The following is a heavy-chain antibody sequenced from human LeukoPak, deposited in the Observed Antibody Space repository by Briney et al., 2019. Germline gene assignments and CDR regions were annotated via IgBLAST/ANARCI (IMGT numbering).Heavy chain of an antibody. CDR2: IYYSGST. CDR1: GGSISSSSYY. CDR3: ARHPSYYYDSSGYYGAFDI. D-gene: IGHD3-22*01. J-gene: IGHJ3*02. Sequence: SETLSLTCTVSGGSISSSSYYWGWLRQPPGKGLEWIGSIYYSGSTYYNPSLKSRVTISVDTSKNQFSLKLSSVTAADTAVYYCARHPSYYYDSSGYYGAFDIWGQGTMVTVSS. V-gene: IGHV4-39*01.